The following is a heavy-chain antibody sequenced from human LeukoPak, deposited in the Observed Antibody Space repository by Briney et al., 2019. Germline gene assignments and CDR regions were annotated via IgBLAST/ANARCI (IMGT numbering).Heavy chain of an antibody. CDR3: ARGGRVYYDSSGYYYAQVNDY. V-gene: IGHV3-7*01. CDR1: GFTFSSYW. J-gene: IGHJ4*02. Sequence: GGSLRLSCAASGFTFSSYWMSWVRQAPGKGLEWVANIKQDGSEKYYVDSVKGRFTISRDNAKNSLYLQMNSLRAEDTAVYYCARGGRVYYDSSGYYYAQVNDYWGQGTLVTVSS. D-gene: IGHD3-22*01. CDR2: IKQDGSEK.